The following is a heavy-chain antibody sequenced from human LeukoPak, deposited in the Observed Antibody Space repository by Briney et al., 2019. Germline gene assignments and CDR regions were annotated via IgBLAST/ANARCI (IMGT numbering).Heavy chain of an antibody. CDR2: IYTSGST. J-gene: IGHJ4*02. CDR1: GGSITSYY. V-gene: IGHV4-4*07. D-gene: IGHD1-26*01. Sequence: SETLSLTCTVSGGSITSYYWNWIRQPAGKGLEWIGRIYTSGSTNYNPSLKSRVTMSVDTSKDQFSLRMSSVTAADTAVYYCARETSGSYYPLDIWGQGALVTVSS. CDR3: ARETSGSYYPLDI.